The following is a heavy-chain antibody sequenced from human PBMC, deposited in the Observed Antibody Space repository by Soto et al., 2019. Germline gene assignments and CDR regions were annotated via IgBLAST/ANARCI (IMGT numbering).Heavy chain of an antibody. D-gene: IGHD4-4*01. CDR1: GDTLSYSA. Sequence: QVQLVQSGAEVRKPGSSVRISCTASGDTLSYSAIGWLRQAPGQGLEWMGGITPSFGSPVYARKFQGRVTIAADHMILNNLRSEDTAVYFCSFHSDSNSYSRFDFWGQGTLVTVSS. J-gene: IGHJ4*02. CDR2: ITPSFGSP. V-gene: IGHV1-69*01. CDR3: SFHSDSNSYSRFDF.